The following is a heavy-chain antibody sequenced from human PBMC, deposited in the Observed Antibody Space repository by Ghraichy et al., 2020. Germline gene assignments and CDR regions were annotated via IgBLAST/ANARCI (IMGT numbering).Heavy chain of an antibody. CDR1: GGSSSHYY. V-gene: IGHV4-59*01. D-gene: IGHD1-26*01. CDR3: ARSSGNYWGYFDH. Sequence: LTCTVSGGSSSHYYWTWIRQPPGKGLEWMGNIYYSGSTNYNPSLKSRVTISLDTSNLQFSLTLSSVTAADTAVYYCARSSGNYWGYFDHWDQGILVTVSS. J-gene: IGHJ4*02. CDR2: IYYSGST.